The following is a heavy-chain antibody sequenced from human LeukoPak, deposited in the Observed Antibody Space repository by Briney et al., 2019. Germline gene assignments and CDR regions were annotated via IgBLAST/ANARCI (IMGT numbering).Heavy chain of an antibody. CDR1: GFTFSNAW. CDR2: KKNKTHGGTT. Sequence: GGSLRLSCAASGFTFSNAWMSWVRQPPAKGLEWVGRKKNKTHGGTTDYAAHVKGRFTISRDDSKNTLYLQMNSLKTEDTAVYYCTTGGISVTGTLDYWGQGTLVTVSS. CDR3: TTGGISVTGTLDY. J-gene: IGHJ4*02. D-gene: IGHD6-19*01. V-gene: IGHV3-15*01.